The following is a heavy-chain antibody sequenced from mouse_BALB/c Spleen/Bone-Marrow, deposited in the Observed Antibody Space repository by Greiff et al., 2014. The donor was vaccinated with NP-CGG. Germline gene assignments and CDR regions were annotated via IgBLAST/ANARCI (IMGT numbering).Heavy chain of an antibody. CDR1: GYTFTDYW. CDR2: IGTSDSYT. CDR3: ARRRGGAMDY. J-gene: IGHJ4*01. V-gene: IGHV1-69*01. Sequence: QVQLQQSGAELVMPGASVKMSCKASGYTFTDYWMHWVKQRPGQGLEWIGAIGTSDSYTSYNQKFKGKATLTVDESSSTAYMQLSSLTSEDSAVYYCARRRGGAMDYWGQGTSVTVSS.